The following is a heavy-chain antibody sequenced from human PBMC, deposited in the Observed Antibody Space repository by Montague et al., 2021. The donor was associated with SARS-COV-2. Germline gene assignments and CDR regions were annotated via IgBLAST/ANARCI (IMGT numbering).Heavy chain of an antibody. D-gene: IGHD3-16*02. CDR3: ARDPSSYLMLYPCGGYYYGMDV. V-gene: IGHV4-34*01. Sequence: KKNSGTTSYNPSHTSRVTISVDTSKNQFSLKRNSVTAADTAVYYCARDPSSYLMLYPCGGYYYGMDVGGQGTTVTVAS. J-gene: IGHJ6*02. CDR2: KKNSGTT.